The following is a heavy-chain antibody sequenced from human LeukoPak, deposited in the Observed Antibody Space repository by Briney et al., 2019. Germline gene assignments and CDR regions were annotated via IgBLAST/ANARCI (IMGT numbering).Heavy chain of an antibody. J-gene: IGHJ4*02. Sequence: SETLSLTLAGYGGSFSGYYWGWIRQPPGKELAWIGEINHCGSTNYNPSLKSRVTISVDTSKNQFSLKLSSVTAADTAVYYCARGEGCSSTSCYFDYWGQGTLVTVSS. CDR1: GGSFSGYY. CDR2: INHCGST. V-gene: IGHV4-34*01. CDR3: ARGEGCSSTSCYFDY. D-gene: IGHD2-2*01.